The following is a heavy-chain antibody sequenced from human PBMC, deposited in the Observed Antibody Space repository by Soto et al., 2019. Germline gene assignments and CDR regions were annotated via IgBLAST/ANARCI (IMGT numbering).Heavy chain of an antibody. Sequence: QVQLQQWGAGLLKPSETLSLTCAVYGGSFSGYYWSWIRQPPGKGLEWIGEINHSGSTNYNPSLKSRVTISVDTSKTQFSLKLSSVTAADTAVYYCARAPLGSADYWGQGTLVTVSS. J-gene: IGHJ4*02. D-gene: IGHD6-6*01. CDR2: INHSGST. V-gene: IGHV4-34*01. CDR3: ARAPLGSADY. CDR1: GGSFSGYY.